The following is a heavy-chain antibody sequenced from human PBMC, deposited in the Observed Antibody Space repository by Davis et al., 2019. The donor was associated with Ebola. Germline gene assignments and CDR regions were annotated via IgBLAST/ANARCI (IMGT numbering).Heavy chain of an antibody. Sequence: PGGSLRLSCKGSGYSFTSYWINWVRQMPGKGLEWMGRIDPSDSYTNYSPSFQGHVTISADKSINTAYLQWSSLKASDTAMYYCARQTTDTYYYGSGSPWGQGTLVTVSS. V-gene: IGHV5-10-1*01. D-gene: IGHD3-10*01. J-gene: IGHJ5*02. CDR3: ARQTTDTYYYGSGSP. CDR1: GYSFTSYW. CDR2: IDPSDSYT.